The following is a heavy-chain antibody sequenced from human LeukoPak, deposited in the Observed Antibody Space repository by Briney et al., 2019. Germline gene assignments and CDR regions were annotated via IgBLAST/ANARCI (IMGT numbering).Heavy chain of an antibody. CDR1: GGSISSINW. J-gene: IGHJ3*02. CDR2: IYHSGST. D-gene: IGHD3-16*01. V-gene: IGHV4-4*02. Sequence: SETLSLTCAVSGGSISSINWWTWVRQPPGKGLEWIGEIYHSGSTNYNPSLKSRVTISVDTSKNQFSLKLSSVTAADTAVYYCATRGDGPKQFGAFDIWGQGTMVTVSS. CDR3: ATRGDGPKQFGAFDI.